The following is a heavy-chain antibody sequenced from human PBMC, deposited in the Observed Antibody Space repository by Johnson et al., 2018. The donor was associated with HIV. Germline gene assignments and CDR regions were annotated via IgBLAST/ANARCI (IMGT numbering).Heavy chain of an antibody. V-gene: IGHV3-33*01. CDR2: IWHDGSND. J-gene: IGHJ3*02. CDR3: ARARLGELLWAFDI. CDR1: GFMFSRYA. D-gene: IGHD1-26*01. Sequence: QVQLVESGGGVVQPGRSLRLSCEASGFMFSRYALAWVRQAPGKGLEWVALIWHDGSNDNYADSVKGRFTLSRDNSRNTLYLQMNNLRSEDTAVYYCARARLGELLWAFDIWGQGTMVTVSS.